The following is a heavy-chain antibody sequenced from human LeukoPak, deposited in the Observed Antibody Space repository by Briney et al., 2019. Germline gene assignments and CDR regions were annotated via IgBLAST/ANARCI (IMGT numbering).Heavy chain of an antibody. J-gene: IGHJ4*02. D-gene: IGHD1-14*01. CDR2: INPGGSSI. Sequence: GRSLRLSCAASGFTFSSYRMHWVRQVPGKGLVWVARINPGGSSITYADSVKGRFTISRDNAKNTLYLQMDSLRAEDTGVYYCARSNQADDYWGQGTLVTVSS. V-gene: IGHV3-74*01. CDR1: GFTFSSYR. CDR3: ARSNQADDY.